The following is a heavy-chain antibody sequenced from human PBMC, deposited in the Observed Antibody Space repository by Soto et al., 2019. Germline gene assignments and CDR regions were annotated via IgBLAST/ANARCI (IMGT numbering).Heavy chain of an antibody. CDR1: GGSIRSSLYY. J-gene: IGHJ5*02. Sequence: PSETLSLTCNVSGGSIRSSLYYWSWIRQPPGKGLEWIGYIFDSGITHYNPSLKSRVAMSVDTSKNQFSLNLTSVTAADTAVYFCASQFCSGGACFNWFDPWGHGTLVTVSS. CDR2: IFDSGIT. D-gene: IGHD2-21*02. CDR3: ASQFCSGGACFNWFDP. V-gene: IGHV4-30-4*01.